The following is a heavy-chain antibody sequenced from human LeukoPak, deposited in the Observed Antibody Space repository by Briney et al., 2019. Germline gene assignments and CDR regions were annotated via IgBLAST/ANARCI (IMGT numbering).Heavy chain of an antibody. D-gene: IGHD3-22*01. V-gene: IGHV1-69*13. CDR2: IIPIFGTA. CDR3: AREPYYYDSSGYQPDAFDI. J-gene: IGHJ3*02. CDR1: GGTFSSYA. Sequence: SVKVSCKASGGTFSSYAISWVRQAPGQGLEWMGGIIPIFGTANYAQKFQGRVTITADESTSAVYMELSSLRSEDMAVYYCAREPYYYDSSGYQPDAFDIWGQGTMVTVSS.